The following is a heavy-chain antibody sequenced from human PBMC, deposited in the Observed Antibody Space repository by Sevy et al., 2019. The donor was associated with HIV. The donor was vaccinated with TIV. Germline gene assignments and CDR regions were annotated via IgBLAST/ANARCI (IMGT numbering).Heavy chain of an antibody. V-gene: IGHV4-4*02. CDR1: GDSINNNRW. CDR3: ARHMTTTGTRGFDY. CDR2: IFRTGKA. Sequence: SETLSLTCSLSGDSINNNRWWSWVRQPPGLGLEWIGEIFRTGKANYNASLESRVTISVDPSNNQIYLRLISVTAADTAFYYCARHMTTTGTRGFDYWGQGALVTVSS. J-gene: IGHJ4*02. D-gene: IGHD1-1*01.